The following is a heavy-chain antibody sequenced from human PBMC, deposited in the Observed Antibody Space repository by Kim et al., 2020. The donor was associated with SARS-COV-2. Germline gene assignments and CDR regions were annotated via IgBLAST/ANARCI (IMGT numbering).Heavy chain of an antibody. CDR1: GFTFSKYW. V-gene: IGHV3-74*01. D-gene: IGHD5-12*01. Sequence: GGSLRLSCAASGFTFSKYWMHWVRQVPGEGLVWVSRSNEDGSITNYADSVRGRSTISRDNARSTLYLQMNSPGAEDTALYYCARDLSGSDDLWGQGTLVTASS. CDR3: ARDLSGSDDL. CDR2: SNEDGSIT. J-gene: IGHJ5*02.